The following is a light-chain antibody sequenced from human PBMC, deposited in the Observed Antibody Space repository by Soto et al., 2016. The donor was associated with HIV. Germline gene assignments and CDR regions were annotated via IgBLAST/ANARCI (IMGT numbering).Light chain of an antibody. CDR3: QQYNAFPWT. CDR2: KAS. J-gene: IGKJ1*01. Sequence: DIQMTQSPSTLSASIGDRVTITCRAGQSVNRWLAWYQQKPGKAPNLLIYKASTLQGGVPSRFSGSGSGTEFTLAISSLQPGDFATYYCQQYNAFPWTFGQGTKVEI. V-gene: IGKV1-5*03. CDR1: QSVNRW.